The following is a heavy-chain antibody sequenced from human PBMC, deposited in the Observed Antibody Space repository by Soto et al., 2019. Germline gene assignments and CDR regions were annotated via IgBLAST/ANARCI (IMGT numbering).Heavy chain of an antibody. CDR2: ISPNNGAT. J-gene: IGHJ3*01. CDR3: ARGGEFCSTGSCNSSLGDAFDV. Sequence: ASVKVSCKASGYTFSDYYMHWVRQAPGQGLECMGWISPNNGATNYAQKFQDRVTMTRDASITTAYMELSRLRSDDTAVYYCARGGEFCSTGSCNSSLGDAFDVWGQGXTVTV. D-gene: IGHD2-15*01. V-gene: IGHV1-2*02. CDR1: GYTFSDYY.